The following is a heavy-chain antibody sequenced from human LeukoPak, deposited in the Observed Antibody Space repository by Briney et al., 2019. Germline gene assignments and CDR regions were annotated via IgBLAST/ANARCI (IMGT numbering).Heavy chain of an antibody. CDR2: ISAYNGNT. V-gene: IGHV1-18*01. J-gene: IGHJ4*02. D-gene: IGHD4-23*01. CDR1: GYTFTSYG. CDR3: ARAIVDYGGNRWGWGPLTYYFDY. Sequence: ASVKVSCKASGYTFTSYGISWVRQAPGQGLEWMGWISAYNGNTNYAQKLQGRVTMTTDTSTTTAYMELRSLRSDDTAVYYCARAIVDYGGNRWGWGPLTYYFDYWGQGTLVTVSS.